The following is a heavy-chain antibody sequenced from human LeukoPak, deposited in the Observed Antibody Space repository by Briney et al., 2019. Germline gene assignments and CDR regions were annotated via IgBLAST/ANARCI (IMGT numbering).Heavy chain of an antibody. CDR2: IDSSGRTM. CDR1: GFTFSSFE. J-gene: IGHJ3*02. Sequence: GGSLRLSCAASGFTFSSFEMNWVRQAPGKGLERVSYIDSSGRTMYYGDSVRGRFTISRDNAKNSLFLQINSLRAEDTAVYYGAREGGGTYLDAFDIWGQGTVVTVSS. V-gene: IGHV3-48*03. D-gene: IGHD1-26*01. CDR3: AREGGGTYLDAFDI.